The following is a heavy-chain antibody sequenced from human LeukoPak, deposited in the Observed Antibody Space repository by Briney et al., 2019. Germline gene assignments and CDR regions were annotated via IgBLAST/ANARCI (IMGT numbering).Heavy chain of an antibody. Sequence: GGSLRLSCAASGFTFSNAWMSWVRQAPGKGLEWVGRIKSKTDGGTTDYAAPVKGRFTISRDDSKNTLYLQMNSLRAEDTAVYYCAKCRLGSYGWATSDFDYWGQGTLVTVSS. CDR3: AKCRLGSYGWATSDFDY. CDR2: IKSKTDGGTT. J-gene: IGHJ4*02. CDR1: GFTFSNAW. D-gene: IGHD1-26*01. V-gene: IGHV3-15*01.